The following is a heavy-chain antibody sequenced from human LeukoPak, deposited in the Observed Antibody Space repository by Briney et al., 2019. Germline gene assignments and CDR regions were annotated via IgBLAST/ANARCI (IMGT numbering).Heavy chain of an antibody. D-gene: IGHD3-22*01. CDR3: ARGSYDSSGFLFDP. J-gene: IGHJ5*02. CDR1: GDSISSHY. CDR2: IYYTGST. Sequence: PSETLSLTCTVSGDSISSHYWSWIRQPPGKGLECIGYIYYTGSTNYNPSLKSRVTISVDTSKNQFSLKLSSVTAADTAVYYCARGSYDSSGFLFDPWGQGTLVTVSS. V-gene: IGHV4-59*11.